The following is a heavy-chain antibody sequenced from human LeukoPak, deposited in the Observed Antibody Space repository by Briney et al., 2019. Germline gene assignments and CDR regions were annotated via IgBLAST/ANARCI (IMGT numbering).Heavy chain of an antibody. CDR2: IIPIFGTA. CDR3: ARVWESAFGNWFDP. Sequence: ASVKVSCKASGGTFSSYAISWVRQAPGQGLEWMGGIIPIFGTANYAQKFQGRVTITADKSTSTAYMELRSLRSDDTAVYYCARVWESAFGNWFDPWGQGTLVTVSS. D-gene: IGHD1-26*01. V-gene: IGHV1-69*06. CDR1: GGTFSSYA. J-gene: IGHJ5*02.